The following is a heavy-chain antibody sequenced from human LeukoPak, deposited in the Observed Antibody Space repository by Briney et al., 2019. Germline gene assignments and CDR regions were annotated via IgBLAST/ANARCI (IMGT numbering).Heavy chain of an antibody. CDR1: GFTFDDYA. J-gene: IGHJ4*02. CDR2: ISWNSGSI. D-gene: IGHD6-13*01. Sequence: GRSLRLSCAASGFTFDDYAMHWVRQAPGKGLEWVSGISWNSGSIGYADSVKGRFTISRDNAKNSLYLQMNSLRAEDTALYYCAKGTYSCSWSLFDYWGQGTLVTVSS. CDR3: AKGTYSCSWSLFDY. V-gene: IGHV3-9*01.